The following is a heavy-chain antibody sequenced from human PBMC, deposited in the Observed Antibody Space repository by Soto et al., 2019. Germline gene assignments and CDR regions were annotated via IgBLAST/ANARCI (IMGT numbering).Heavy chain of an antibody. J-gene: IGHJ4*02. Sequence: GGSLRLSCSASGFTFSSYAMHWVRQAPGKGLEYVSAISSNGGSTYYADSVKGRFTISRDNSKNTLYLQMSSLRAEDTAVYYCVNSPRGGVAVAGTFFYWGQGTLVTVSS. CDR1: GFTFSSYA. D-gene: IGHD6-19*01. V-gene: IGHV3-64D*08. CDR2: ISSNGGST. CDR3: VNSPRGGVAVAGTFFY.